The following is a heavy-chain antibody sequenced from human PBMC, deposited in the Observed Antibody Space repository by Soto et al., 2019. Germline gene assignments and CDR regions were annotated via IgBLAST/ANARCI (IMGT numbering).Heavy chain of an antibody. V-gene: IGHV2-5*02. Sequence: QITLNESGPTQVKPRQTLTLTCTFSGFSLTTSGVGVGWIRQSPGKAPEWLALIYWDDDKRYSPSLTSRLNITKDTSKNQVVLTMAVLDPADTATSYCAHRVLRTVFGLVTTTAIYFDFWGQGTPVAVSS. CDR3: AHRVLRTVFGLVTTTAIYFDF. CDR1: GFSLTTSGVG. CDR2: IYWDDDK. D-gene: IGHD3-3*01. J-gene: IGHJ4*02.